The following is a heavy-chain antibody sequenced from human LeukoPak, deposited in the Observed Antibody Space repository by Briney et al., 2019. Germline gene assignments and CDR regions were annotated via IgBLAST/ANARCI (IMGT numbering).Heavy chain of an antibody. CDR1: GYTFTSYY. CDR3: AREDWGIAAAGRNSANWFDP. D-gene: IGHD6-13*01. V-gene: IGHV1-46*01. Sequence: ASVKVSCKASGYTFTSYYIHWVRQAPGQGLEWMGLINPSGGSTNYAQKFQGRVTITRDTSASTAYMELSSLRSEDMAVYYCAREDWGIAAAGRNSANWFDPWGQGTLVTVSS. J-gene: IGHJ5*02. CDR2: INPSGGST.